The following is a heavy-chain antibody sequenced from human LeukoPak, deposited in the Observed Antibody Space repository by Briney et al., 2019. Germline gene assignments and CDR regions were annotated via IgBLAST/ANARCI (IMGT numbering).Heavy chain of an antibody. CDR1: GGSVSSYY. V-gene: IGHV4-59*02. Sequence: SETLSLTCTVSGGSVSSYYWSWIRQPPGRGLEWIGYIYYSGTTNYNPSLKSRVTISVDTSKNQFSLKLSSVTAADTAVYYCARGVYIAAAQYGYWGQGTLVTVSS. D-gene: IGHD6-13*01. J-gene: IGHJ4*02. CDR3: ARGVYIAAAQYGY. CDR2: IYYSGTT.